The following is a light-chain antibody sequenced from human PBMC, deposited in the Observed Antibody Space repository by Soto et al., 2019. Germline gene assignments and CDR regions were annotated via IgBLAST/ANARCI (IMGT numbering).Light chain of an antibody. CDR3: QQYDDLPLT. J-gene: IGKJ4*01. Sequence: DIQMTQSPSSLSASVGDRVTITCQASQDIITSLNWYQKRPGTAPKLLIHAASNLQTGVPSRFSGSGSATHFTFTISSLQPEDSATYYCQQYDDLPLTFGGGTRVEIK. CDR2: AAS. CDR1: QDIITS. V-gene: IGKV1-33*01.